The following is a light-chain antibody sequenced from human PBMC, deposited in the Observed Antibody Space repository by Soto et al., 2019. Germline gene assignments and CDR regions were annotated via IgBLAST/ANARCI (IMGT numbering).Light chain of an antibody. CDR1: SCNIGAGYD. CDR3: QSYDSSLSEV. V-gene: IGLV1-40*01. Sequence: QSVLTQPPSVSGAPGQRVTISCTGSSCNIGAGYDVHWYQQLPGTAPKLLIYGNSNRPSGVPDRFSGSKSGTSASLAITGLQAEDEADYYCQSYDSSLSEVFGTGTKVTVL. J-gene: IGLJ1*01. CDR2: GNS.